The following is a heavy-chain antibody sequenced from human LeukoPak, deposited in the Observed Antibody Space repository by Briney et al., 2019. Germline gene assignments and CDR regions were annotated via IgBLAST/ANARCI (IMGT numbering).Heavy chain of an antibody. Sequence: GGSLRLSCAASGFTFSSYGMHWVRQAPGKGLEWVAVISYDGSNKFYTDSVKGRFTISRDNSKNMMYLQMNSLRAEDTAVYYCARGSKKYCWGQGTLVTVSS. CDR3: ARGSKKYC. V-gene: IGHV3-30*03. CDR2: ISYDGSNK. CDR1: GFTFSSYG. J-gene: IGHJ4*02.